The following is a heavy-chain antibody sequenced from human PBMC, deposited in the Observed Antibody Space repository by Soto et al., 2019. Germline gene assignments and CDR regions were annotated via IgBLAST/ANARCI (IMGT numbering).Heavy chain of an antibody. CDR3: AGYCSGGSCARYYYYGMDV. V-gene: IGHV1-69*02. Sequence: QVQLVQSGAEVKKPGSSVKVSCKASGGTFSSYTISWVRQAPGQGLEWMGRIIPILGIANYAQKFQGRVTITADKSTSTAYMELSSLRSEDTAVYYCAGYCSGGSCARYYYYGMDVWGQGTTVTVSS. CDR1: GGTFSSYT. CDR2: IIPILGIA. D-gene: IGHD2-15*01. J-gene: IGHJ6*02.